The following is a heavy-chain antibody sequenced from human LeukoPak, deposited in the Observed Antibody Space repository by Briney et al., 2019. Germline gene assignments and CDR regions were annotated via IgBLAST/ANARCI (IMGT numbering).Heavy chain of an antibody. V-gene: IGHV4-39*07. Sequence: SETLSLTCTVSGGSISSSSYYWGWIRQPPGKGLEWIGEINHSGSTNYNPSLKSRVTISVDTSKNQFSLKLSSVTAADTAVYYCARGGPYYYDSSGYSGRKKRAPRYNWFDPWGQGTLVTVSS. CDR1: GGSISSSSYY. J-gene: IGHJ5*02. CDR2: INHSGST. CDR3: ARGGPYYYDSSGYSGRKKRAPRYNWFDP. D-gene: IGHD3-22*01.